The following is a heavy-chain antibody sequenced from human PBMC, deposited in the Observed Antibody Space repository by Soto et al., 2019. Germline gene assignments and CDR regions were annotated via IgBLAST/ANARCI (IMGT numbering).Heavy chain of an antibody. D-gene: IGHD5-18*01. CDR2: IKSKTDGGTT. CDR1: GFTFSNAG. CDR3: TILTVDTAMVTVYYYYYGMDV. V-gene: IGHV3-15*01. Sequence: GGSLRLSCTASGFTFSNAGMGWVGQAPGKAREWGGRIKSKTDGGTTDYAAPVKGRFTISRDDSKNTLYLQMDSLKTEDTAVYYCTILTVDTAMVTVYYYYYGMDVWGQGTTVTVSS. J-gene: IGHJ6*02.